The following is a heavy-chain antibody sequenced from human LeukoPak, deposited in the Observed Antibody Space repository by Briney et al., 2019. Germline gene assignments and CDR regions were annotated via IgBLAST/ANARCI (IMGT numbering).Heavy chain of an antibody. CDR3: ARDGAEGDNSAFDI. CDR1: GVTLSDHH. V-gene: IGHV3-72*01. CDR2: TRDKRRGYTT. Sequence: PGGSLRLSCAASGVTLSDHHMDWVRQTPGKGLEWVGRTRDKRRGYTTEYAASVKGRFTISRDDSNTLVYLQMNSLKTEDTAVYFCARDGAEGDNSAFDIWGQGTVVTDSS. J-gene: IGHJ3*02. D-gene: IGHD3-22*01.